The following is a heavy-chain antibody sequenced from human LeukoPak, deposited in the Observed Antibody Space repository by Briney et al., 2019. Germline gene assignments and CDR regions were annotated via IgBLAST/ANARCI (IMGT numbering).Heavy chain of an antibody. CDR3: ARHKGWHSSSWHWFDP. D-gene: IGHD6-13*01. Sequence: KASETLSLTCTVSGGSISSYYWSWIRQSPGKGLEWIGYVYYSGSTDYNPSLKSRVTISLDTSKIHFSLRLTSVTAADTAVYYCARHKGWHSSSWHWFDPWGQGTLVTVSS. CDR1: GGSISSYY. V-gene: IGHV4-59*08. J-gene: IGHJ5*02. CDR2: VYYSGST.